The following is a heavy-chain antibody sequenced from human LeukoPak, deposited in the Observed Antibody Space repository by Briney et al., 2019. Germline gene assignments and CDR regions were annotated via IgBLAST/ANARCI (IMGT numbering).Heavy chain of an antibody. CDR3: ARNKMVRGALSAFDI. J-gene: IGHJ3*02. Sequence: GESLKISCKGSGYSFTSYWIGWVRQMPGKGLEWMGIIYPGDSDTRYSPSFQGHVTISADKSISTAYLQWSSLKASDTAMYHCARNKMVRGALSAFDIWGQGTMVTVSS. CDR1: GYSFTSYW. D-gene: IGHD3-10*01. CDR2: IYPGDSDT. V-gene: IGHV5-51*01.